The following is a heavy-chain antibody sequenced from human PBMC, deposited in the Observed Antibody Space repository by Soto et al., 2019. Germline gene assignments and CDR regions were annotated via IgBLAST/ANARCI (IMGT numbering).Heavy chain of an antibody. J-gene: IGHJ6*02. Sequence: QLQLQESGPGLVKPSETLSLTCTVSSASISSSSYTWGWIRQPPGKGLEWIGSIYYSGSTYYSPSLNSRVTVSVDTSKNQFALKVTSVTAADTAVYYCARLHGYCISSSCHGHYAMDVWGQGTPVTVSS. CDR1: SASISSSSYT. D-gene: IGHD2-2*01. CDR2: IYYSGST. V-gene: IGHV4-39*01. CDR3: ARLHGYCISSSCHGHYAMDV.